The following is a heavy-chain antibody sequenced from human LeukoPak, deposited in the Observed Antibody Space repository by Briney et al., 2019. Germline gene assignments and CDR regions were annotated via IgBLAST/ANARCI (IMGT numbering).Heavy chain of an antibody. J-gene: IGHJ5*02. V-gene: IGHV4-34*01. D-gene: IGHD3-3*01. CDR2: INHSGST. CDR1: GGSFSGYY. Sequence: PSETLSLTCAVYGGSFSGYYWSWIRQPPGKGLEWIGEINHSGSTNYNPSLKSRVTISVDTSKNQFSLKLSSVTAADMAVYYCATRHYDFWSGWIGGGFDPWGQGTLVTVSS. CDR3: ATRHYDFWSGWIGGGFDP.